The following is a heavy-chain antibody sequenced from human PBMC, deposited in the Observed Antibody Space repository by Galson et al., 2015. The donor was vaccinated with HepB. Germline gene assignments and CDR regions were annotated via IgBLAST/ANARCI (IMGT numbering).Heavy chain of an antibody. CDR1: GGTFSSYA. V-gene: IGHV1-69*04. J-gene: IGHJ5*02. D-gene: IGHD6-13*01. CDR3: ARVDSSSWYWWFDP. CDR2: IIPILGIA. Sequence: SVKVSCKASGGTFSSYAISWVRQAPGQGLEWMGRIIPILGIANYAQKFQGRVTITADKSTSTAYMELSSLRSEDTAVYYCARVDSSSWYWWFDPWGQGTLVTVSS.